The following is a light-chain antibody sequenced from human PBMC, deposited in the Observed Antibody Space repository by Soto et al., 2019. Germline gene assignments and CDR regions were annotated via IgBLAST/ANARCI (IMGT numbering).Light chain of an antibody. CDR2: GAS. CDR3: QQYGSSLYT. V-gene: IGKV3-20*01. J-gene: IGKJ2*01. Sequence: EIVLTQSPGTLSLSPGERATLSCRASQSVRSSYLAWYQQKPGQAPRLLIFGASTRATGIPDRFSGSGSGTDFTLTISSLETEDFAVYYCQQYGSSLYTFGQGTKLEIK. CDR1: QSVRSSY.